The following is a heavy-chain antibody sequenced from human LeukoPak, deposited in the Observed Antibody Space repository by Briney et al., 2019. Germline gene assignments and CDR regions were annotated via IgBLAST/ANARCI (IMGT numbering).Heavy chain of an antibody. J-gene: IGHJ6*03. Sequence: PGGSLRLSCAASGFTFSSYEMNWVRQAPGKGLEWASYISSSGSTIYYADSVKGRFTISRDNAKNSLYLQMNSLRAEDTAVYYCARGGYSGYEDYYYYYMDVWGKGTTVTISS. CDR3: ARGGYSGYEDYYYYYMDV. CDR1: GFTFSSYE. V-gene: IGHV3-48*03. D-gene: IGHD5-12*01. CDR2: ISSSGSTI.